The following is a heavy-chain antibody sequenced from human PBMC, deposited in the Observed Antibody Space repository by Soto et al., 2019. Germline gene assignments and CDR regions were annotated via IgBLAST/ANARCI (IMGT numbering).Heavy chain of an antibody. V-gene: IGHV3-21*01. CDR3: AAPGGAAAGAIDY. D-gene: IGHD6-13*01. J-gene: IGHJ4*02. Sequence: EVQLVESGGGLVKPGGSLRLSCAASGFTFSSYTMNWVRQAPGKGLEWVSSISSSSTYIYYADSVKGRFTISRDNAKNSMYLPMSSLRAEDTSVYYCAAPGGAAAGAIDYWGQGTLVTVSS. CDR2: ISSSSTYI. CDR1: GFTFSSYT.